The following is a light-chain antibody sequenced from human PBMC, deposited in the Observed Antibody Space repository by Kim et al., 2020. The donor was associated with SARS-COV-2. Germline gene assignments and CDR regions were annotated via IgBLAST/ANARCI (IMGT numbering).Light chain of an antibody. J-gene: IGKJ2*01. V-gene: IGKV1-5*01. CDR1: QSISSW. Sequence: DIQMTQSPSTLSASVGDRVTITCRASQSISSWLAWYQQKPGKAPKLLIYDASSLESGVPSRFSGSGTGTEFTLTISSLQPDECATYYCQQYNSYSPTLGQGTKRE. CDR3: QQYNSYSPT. CDR2: DAS.